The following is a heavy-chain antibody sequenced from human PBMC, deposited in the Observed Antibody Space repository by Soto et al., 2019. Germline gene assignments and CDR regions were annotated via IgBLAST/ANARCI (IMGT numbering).Heavy chain of an antibody. J-gene: IGHJ6*02. V-gene: IGHV1-2*02. Sequence: ASVKVSCKASGYTFTGYYMHWVRRAPGQGLEWMGWINPNSGGTNYAQKFQGRVTMTRDTSISTAYMELSRLRSDDTAVYYCARDSASTAMGSYYYYYYGMDVWGQGTTVTVSS. CDR3: ARDSASTAMGSYYYYYYGMDV. CDR2: INPNSGGT. D-gene: IGHD5-18*01. CDR1: GYTFTGYY.